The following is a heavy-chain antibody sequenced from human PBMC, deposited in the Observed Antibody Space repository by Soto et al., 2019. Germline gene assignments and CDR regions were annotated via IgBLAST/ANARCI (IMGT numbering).Heavy chain of an antibody. D-gene: IGHD6-13*01. CDR3: AKEIAASATLWLDP. Sequence: EVQLLESGGGLVQPGGSLRLSCAASGFTLNSYAINWVRQAPGKGLEWVSAITSTGDTYYVDSVKGRFTISRDYSKNTLYMQMTSLRAEHTAVYYCAKEIAASATLWLDPWGQGTLVTVSS. CDR2: ITSTGDT. CDR1: GFTLNSYA. J-gene: IGHJ5*02. V-gene: IGHV3-23*01.